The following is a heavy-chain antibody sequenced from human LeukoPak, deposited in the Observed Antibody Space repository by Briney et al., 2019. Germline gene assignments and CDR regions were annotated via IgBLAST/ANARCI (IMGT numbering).Heavy chain of an antibody. CDR2: IIPIFGTA. CDR3: ARDRYYDSSGYYLSMDY. V-gene: IGHV1-69*05. D-gene: IGHD3-22*01. CDR1: GGTFSSYA. J-gene: IGHJ4*02. Sequence: ASVKVSCKASGGTFSSYAISWVRQAPGQGLEWMGGIIPIFGTANYAQKFQGRVTITTDEYTSRAHMELSSLRSEDTAVYYCARDRYYDSSGYYLSMDYWGQGTLVTVSS.